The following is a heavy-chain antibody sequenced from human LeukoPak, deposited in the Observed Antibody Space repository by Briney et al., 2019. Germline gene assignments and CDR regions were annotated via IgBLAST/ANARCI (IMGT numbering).Heavy chain of an antibody. CDR3: AREGLLRARMWNY. CDR1: GYTFTGYY. CDR2: INPNSGGT. V-gene: IGHV1-2*02. D-gene: IGHD1-26*01. Sequence: ASVKVSCKASGYTFTGYYMHWVRQAPGQGLEWMGWINPNSGGTNYAQKFQGRVTMTRDTSISTAYMELSRLRSDDTAVYYCAREGLLRARMWNYWGQGTLVTVSS. J-gene: IGHJ4*02.